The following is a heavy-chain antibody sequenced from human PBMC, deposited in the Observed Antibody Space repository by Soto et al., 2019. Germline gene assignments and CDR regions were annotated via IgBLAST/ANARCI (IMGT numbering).Heavy chain of an antibody. D-gene: IGHD1-26*01. CDR2: IYYSGST. CDR3: ARMGGSGSDYYYYYGMDV. J-gene: IGHJ6*02. Sequence: SETLSLTCTVSGGSISSSSYYWGWIRQPPGKGLEWIGSIYYSGSTYYNPSLKSRVTISVDTSKNQFSLKLSSVTAADTAVYYCARMGGSGSDYYYYYGMDVWGQGTTVTVSS. CDR1: GGSISSSSYY. V-gene: IGHV4-39*01.